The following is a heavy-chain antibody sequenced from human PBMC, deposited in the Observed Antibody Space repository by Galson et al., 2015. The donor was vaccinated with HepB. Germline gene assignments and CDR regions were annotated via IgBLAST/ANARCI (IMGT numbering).Heavy chain of an antibody. Sequence: SLRLSCAASGFIFSSYDMHWVRQAPGQGLEWVAHIRHDGSRQSYSDSVRGRFTISRDNSKNTLYVQMNSLRAEDTAVYYCAGGEGTSWYFDLWGRGTLVTV. CDR3: AGGEGTSWYFDL. D-gene: IGHD2-15*01. CDR1: GFIFSSYD. V-gene: IGHV3-30*02. J-gene: IGHJ2*01. CDR2: IRHDGSRQ.